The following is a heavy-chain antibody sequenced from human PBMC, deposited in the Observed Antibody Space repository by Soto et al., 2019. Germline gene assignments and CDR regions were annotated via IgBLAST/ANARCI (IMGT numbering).Heavy chain of an antibody. CDR3: AKALAGGGATGH. D-gene: IGHD1-26*01. J-gene: IGHJ4*02. CDR1: GFPFSSYA. Sequence: WGSLRLSCAASGFPFSSYAMSWVRQAPGKGLEWVSAISGSGGSTYYADSVKGRFTISRDNSKNTLYLQMNSLRAEDTAVYYGAKALAGGGATGHWGQGTLVTVAS. CDR2: ISGSGGST. V-gene: IGHV3-23*01.